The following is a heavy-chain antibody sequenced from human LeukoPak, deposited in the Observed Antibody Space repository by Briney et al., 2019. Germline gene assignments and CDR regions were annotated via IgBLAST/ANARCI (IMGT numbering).Heavy chain of an antibody. D-gene: IGHD2-15*01. CDR1: GGTFSSYA. Sequence: SVKVSCKASGGTFSSYAISWVRQAPGQGLEWMGGIIPIFGTANYAQKFQGRVTITADKSTSTAYMELSSLRSEDTAVYYCARATPSIVVVVAATGNWFDPWGQGTLVTASS. V-gene: IGHV1-69*06. CDR3: ARATPSIVVVVAATGNWFDP. J-gene: IGHJ5*02. CDR2: IIPIFGTA.